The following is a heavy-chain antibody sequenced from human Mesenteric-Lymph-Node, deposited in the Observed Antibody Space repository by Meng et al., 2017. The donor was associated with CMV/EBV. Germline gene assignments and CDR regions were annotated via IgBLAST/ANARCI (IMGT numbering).Heavy chain of an antibody. CDR2: IKQDGSGK. J-gene: IGHJ4*02. V-gene: IGHV3-7*01. CDR3: ASHIVAPLNY. Sequence: GESLKISCAASGFTFSSFWMSWVRQAPGKGLEWVANIKQDGSGKYYADSVKGRFTISRDNSKSTLYLQMNSLRAEDTAVYFCASHIVAPLNYWGQGTLVTVSS. CDR1: GFTFSSFW. D-gene: IGHD5-12*01.